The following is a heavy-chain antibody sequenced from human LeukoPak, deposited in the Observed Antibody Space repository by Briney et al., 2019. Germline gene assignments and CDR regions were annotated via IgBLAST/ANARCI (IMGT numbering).Heavy chain of an antibody. J-gene: IGHJ5*02. CDR3: ARHSYSSGWYLNWFDP. Sequence: PSETLSLTCTVSGGSISSGSYYWSWIRQPAGKGLEWIGRIYTSGSTNYNPSLKSRVTISVDTSKNQFSLKLSSVTAADTAVYYCARHSYSSGWYLNWFDPWGQGTLVTVSS. V-gene: IGHV4-61*02. CDR2: IYTSGST. CDR1: GGSISSGSYY. D-gene: IGHD6-19*01.